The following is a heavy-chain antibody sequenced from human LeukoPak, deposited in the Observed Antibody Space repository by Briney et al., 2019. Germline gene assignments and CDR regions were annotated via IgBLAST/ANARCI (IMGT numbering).Heavy chain of an antibody. CDR2: VRNDGFDT. J-gene: IGHJ4*02. CDR3: ARDRGKDYFGD. D-gene: IGHD4-23*01. CDR1: GLTFTNDG. V-gene: IGHV3-30*02. Sequence: GGSLGLSCVTSGLTFTNDGFHWLRQAADKGLEWVAFVRNDGFDTYHSNSVKGRFSISRDDSKNTVYLQMNSLRAEDTALYYCARDRGKDYFGDWGQGTQVTVSS.